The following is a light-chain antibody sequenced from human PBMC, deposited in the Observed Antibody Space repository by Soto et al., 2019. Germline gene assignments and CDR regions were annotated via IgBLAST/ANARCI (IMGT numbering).Light chain of an antibody. V-gene: IGLV2-14*01. CDR3: SSYTSSSTLVV. CDR1: SSDVGGYNY. CDR2: DVS. J-gene: IGLJ2*01. Sequence: QSALTQPASVSGSPGQSITISCTGTSSDVGGYNYVSWYQQHPGKAPKVMIYDVSNRPSGVSNRFSGSKSGNTASLTISGLQAEDEADYYCSSYTSSSTLVVFGGGTKVPAL.